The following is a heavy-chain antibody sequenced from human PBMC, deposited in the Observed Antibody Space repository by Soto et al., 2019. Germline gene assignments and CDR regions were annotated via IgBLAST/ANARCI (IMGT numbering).Heavy chain of an antibody. CDR2: IYPGDSDT. CDR1: GYSFTSYW. CDR3: ARPLVGMVRGVIIESWFDP. V-gene: IGHV5-51*01. J-gene: IGHJ5*02. D-gene: IGHD3-10*01. Sequence: GESLKISCKGSGYSFTSYWIGWVRQMPGKGLEWMGIIYPGDSDTRYSPSFQGQVTISADKSISTAYLQWSSLKASDTAMYYCARPLVGMVRGVIIESWFDPWGQGTLVTVSS.